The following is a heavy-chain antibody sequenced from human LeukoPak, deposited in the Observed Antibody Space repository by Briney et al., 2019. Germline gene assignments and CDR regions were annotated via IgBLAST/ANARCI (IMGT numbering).Heavy chain of an antibody. Sequence: ASVRVSCKASGYTFTGYSMHWVRQAPGQGLELMGWINPNSGGTNYAQKFQGRVTMTRDSSISTAYMELSRLRSDDTAVYYCARDPEIDYGGNSLGYWGQGTLVTVSS. V-gene: IGHV1-2*02. CDR1: GYTFTGYS. D-gene: IGHD4-23*01. J-gene: IGHJ4*02. CDR3: ARDPEIDYGGNSLGY. CDR2: INPNSGGT.